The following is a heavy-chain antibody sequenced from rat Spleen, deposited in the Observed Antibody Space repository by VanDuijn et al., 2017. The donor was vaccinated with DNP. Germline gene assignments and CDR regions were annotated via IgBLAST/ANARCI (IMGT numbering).Heavy chain of an antibody. CDR3: TTPGAGAMDA. J-gene: IGHJ4*01. V-gene: IGHV5-20*01. CDR1: GFTFSNYY. D-gene: IGHD1-4*01. CDR2: ISYAGGST. Sequence: EVQLVESGGGLVQPGRSMKLSCAASGFTFSNYYMAWVRQAPTKGLEWVASISYAGGSTYHGDSVKGRFTISRDNVKNTLYLQLDSLRSEDTATYYCTTPGAGAMDAWGQGTSVAVSS.